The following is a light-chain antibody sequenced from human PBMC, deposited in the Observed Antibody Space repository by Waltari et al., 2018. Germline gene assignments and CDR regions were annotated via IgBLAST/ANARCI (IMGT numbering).Light chain of an antibody. CDR3: QQSYSTRET. V-gene: IGKV1-39*01. Sequence: DIQMTQSPSSLSASVGDRVTITCRASQSISSYLNWYQQKPGKAPKLLIYAASSLQSGVPSRFSGSGSGTDFTLTISSLQPEDCATYYWQQSYSTRETFGQGTKLEIK. J-gene: IGKJ2*01. CDR2: AAS. CDR1: QSISSY.